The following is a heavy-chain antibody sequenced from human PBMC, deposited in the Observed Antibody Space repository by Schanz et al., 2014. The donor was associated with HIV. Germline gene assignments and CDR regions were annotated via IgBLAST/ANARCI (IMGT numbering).Heavy chain of an antibody. CDR1: GFTFSRDA. CDR2: IWYDGSNK. J-gene: IGHJ6*02. D-gene: IGHD3-10*01. CDR3: ARGSGPYYYYYGMDV. V-gene: IGHV3-33*08. Sequence: QVQLVESGGGVVQPGRSLRLSCAASGFTFSRDAMSWVRQAPGKGLEWVAVIWYDGSNKYYADSVKGRFTISRDNSKNTLYLQMNSLRADDTAVYYCARGSGPYYYYYGMDVWGQGTTVTVSS.